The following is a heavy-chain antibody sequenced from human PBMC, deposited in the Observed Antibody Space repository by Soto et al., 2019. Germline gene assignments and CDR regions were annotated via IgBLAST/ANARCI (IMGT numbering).Heavy chain of an antibody. CDR3: VKDTYYYDSSGYYIFCS. V-gene: IGHV3-30*18. J-gene: IGHJ5*02. CDR2: ISYDGSNK. D-gene: IGHD3-22*01. CDR1: GLTFSRYG. Sequence: QEQLVESGGGVVQPGRSLRLSCAASGLTFSRYGMHWVRQAPGKGLEWAAHISYDGSNKHYAESVKGRFTISRDSSKKTLYLQINSLRAEDTAVYYCVKDTYYYDSSGYYIFCSWGQGTLLAVSS.